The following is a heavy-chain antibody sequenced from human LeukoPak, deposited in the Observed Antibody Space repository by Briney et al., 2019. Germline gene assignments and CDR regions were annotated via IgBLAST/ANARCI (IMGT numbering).Heavy chain of an antibody. J-gene: IGHJ4*02. CDR3: ARGGSGWYSY. CDR2: IYTSGST. Sequence: SQTLSLTCTVSGGSISSGSYYWSWIRQPAGKGLEWIGRIYTSGSTNYNPSLKSRVTISVDTSNNPFSLKLSSVTAADTAVYYCARGGSGWYSYWGQGTLVTVSS. D-gene: IGHD6-19*01. V-gene: IGHV4-61*02. CDR1: GGSISSGSYY.